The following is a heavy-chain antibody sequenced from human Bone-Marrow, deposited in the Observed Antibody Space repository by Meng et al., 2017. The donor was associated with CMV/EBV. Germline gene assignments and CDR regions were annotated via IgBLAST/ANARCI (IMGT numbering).Heavy chain of an antibody. CDR1: GFTFNNYA. V-gene: IGHV3-23*01. J-gene: IGHJ4*02. CDR2: ISGGSDNT. Sequence: CAASGFTFNNYAMAWVRQAPGKGLEWVSAISGGSDNTYYADSVKGRFTISRDNSKNTLYLQMNILRAEDTAVYFCVKDDVGALNLLNYWGQGTLVTVSS. CDR3: VKDDVGALNLLNY. D-gene: IGHD3-16*01.